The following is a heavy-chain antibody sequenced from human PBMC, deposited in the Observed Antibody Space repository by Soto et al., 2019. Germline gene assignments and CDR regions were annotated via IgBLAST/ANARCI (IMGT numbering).Heavy chain of an antibody. CDR3: ATRKGVTELSDYYYGMDV. CDR2: FDPEDGET. CDR1: GYTLTELS. Sequence: ASVKVSCTVSGYTLTELSIHWVRQAPGKGLEWMGGFDPEDGETIYAQKFQGRVTMTEDTSTETAYMELSSLRSEDTAVYYCATRKGVTELSDYYYGMDVWGQGTTVTVSS. V-gene: IGHV1-24*01. J-gene: IGHJ6*02. D-gene: IGHD2-21*02.